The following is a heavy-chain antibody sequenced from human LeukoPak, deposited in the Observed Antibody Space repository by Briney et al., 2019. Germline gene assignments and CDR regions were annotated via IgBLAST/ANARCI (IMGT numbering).Heavy chain of an antibody. CDR3: ARNAVPYDSSGYYGD. CDR1: GGSVSSGSYY. J-gene: IGHJ4*02. CDR2: IYYSGST. Sequence: SETLSLTCTVSGGSVSSGSYYWSWIRQPPGKGLEWIGYIYYSGSTNYDPSLKSRVTISVDTSKNQFSLKLNSVTAADTAVYYCARNAVPYDSSGYYGDWGQGTLVTVSS. V-gene: IGHV4-61*01. D-gene: IGHD3-22*01.